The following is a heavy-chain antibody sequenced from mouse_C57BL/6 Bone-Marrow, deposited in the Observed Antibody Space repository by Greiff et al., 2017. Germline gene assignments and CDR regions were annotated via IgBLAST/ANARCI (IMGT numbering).Heavy chain of an antibody. CDR1: GFSLTSYG. J-gene: IGHJ4*01. CDR2: IWSGGST. D-gene: IGHD2-5*01. CDR3: ASHSNYDYAMDY. V-gene: IGHV2-2*01. Sequence: QVQLQQSGPGLVQPSQSLSITCTVSGFSLTSYGVHWVRQSPGKGLEWLGVIWSGGSTDYTAAFISRLSISKDNSKSQVFFKMNSLQADDTAIYYCASHSNYDYAMDYWGQGTSVTVSS.